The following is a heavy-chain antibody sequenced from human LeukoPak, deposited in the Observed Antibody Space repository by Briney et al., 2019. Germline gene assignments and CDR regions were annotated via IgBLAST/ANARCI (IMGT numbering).Heavy chain of an antibody. Sequence: GASVKVSCKASGYTFTSYGISWVRQAPGQGLEWMGWISPYSGNTNYAQKFQVRVTMTTDTSTSTAYMEVRSLRFDDTAVYYCARDGTWARHYYDKSGYDYYFDYWGQGTQVTVSS. CDR2: ISPYSGNT. CDR1: GYTFTSYG. D-gene: IGHD3-22*01. V-gene: IGHV1-18*01. J-gene: IGHJ4*02. CDR3: ARDGTWARHYYDKSGYDYYFDY.